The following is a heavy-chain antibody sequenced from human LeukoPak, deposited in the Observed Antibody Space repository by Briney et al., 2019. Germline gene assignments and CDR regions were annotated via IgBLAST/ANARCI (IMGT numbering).Heavy chain of an antibody. Sequence: PSETLSLTCTVSGGSISSYYWSWIRQPAGKGLEWIGRIYTSGSTNYNPSLKSRVTMSVDTSKNQFSLELSSVTAADTAVYYCARGITIFGVVSNYHFDYWGQGTLVTVSS. D-gene: IGHD3-3*01. J-gene: IGHJ4*02. V-gene: IGHV4-4*07. CDR3: ARGITIFGVVSNYHFDY. CDR1: GGSISSYY. CDR2: IYTSGST.